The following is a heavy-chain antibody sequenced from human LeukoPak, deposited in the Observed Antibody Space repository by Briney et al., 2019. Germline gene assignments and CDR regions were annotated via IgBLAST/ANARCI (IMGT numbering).Heavy chain of an antibody. D-gene: IGHD3-9*01. CDR3: ARVLMEATDILTGYYGYYYYGMDY. CDR1: GGSISSGTYH. V-gene: IGHV4-39*07. Sequence: PSETLSLTCTVSGGSISSGTYHWGWIRQPPGKGLEWIGSIYYSGTTYYNPSLKSRVTISVDTSKNQFSLKLSSVTAADTAVYYCARVLMEATDILTGYYGYYYYGMDYWGQGTTVTVSS. CDR2: IYYSGTT. J-gene: IGHJ6*02.